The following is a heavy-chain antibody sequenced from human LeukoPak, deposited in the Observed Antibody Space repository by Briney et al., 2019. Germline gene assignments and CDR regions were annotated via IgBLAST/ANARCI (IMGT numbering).Heavy chain of an antibody. CDR3: ARDRGVGAILHDY. D-gene: IGHD1-26*01. J-gene: IGHJ4*02. CDR2: INPNSGGT. Sequence: VAPVKVSCKASGYTFTGYYMHWVRQAPGQGLEWMGWINPNSGGTNYAQKFQGRVTMTRDTSISTAYMELSRLRSDDTAVYYCARDRGVGAILHDYWGQGTLVTVSS. V-gene: IGHV1-2*02. CDR1: GYTFTGYY.